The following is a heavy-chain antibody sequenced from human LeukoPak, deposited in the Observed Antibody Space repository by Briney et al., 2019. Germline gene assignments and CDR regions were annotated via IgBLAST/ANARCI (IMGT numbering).Heavy chain of an antibody. J-gene: IGHJ5*02. V-gene: IGHV7-4-1*02. CDR2: INTNTGNP. D-gene: IGHD3-10*01. CDR1: GYTFTSYA. CDR3: ARDRLMPMPGHITMVRGAPNWFDP. Sequence: ASVKVSCKASGYTFTSYAMNWVRQAPGQGLEWMGWINTNTGNPTYAQGFTGRFVFSLDTSVSTAYLQISSLKAEDTAVYYCARDRLMPMPGHITMVRGAPNWFDPWGQGTLVTVSS.